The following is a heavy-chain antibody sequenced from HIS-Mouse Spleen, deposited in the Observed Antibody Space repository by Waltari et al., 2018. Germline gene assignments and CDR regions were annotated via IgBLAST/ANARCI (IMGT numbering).Heavy chain of an antibody. J-gene: IGHJ4*02. CDR3: ARYIPLDNYYDSSRGFDY. Sequence: QVQLQESGPGLVKPSQTLSLTCTVSGGSISSGGYYWSWIRQHPGTGLEWIGYIYYSGSTYYNPSLKSRVTISVDTSKNQFSLKLSSVTAADTAVYYCARYIPLDNYYDSSRGFDYWGQGTLVTVSS. CDR1: GGSISSGGYY. V-gene: IGHV4-31*03. CDR2: IYYSGST. D-gene: IGHD3-22*01.